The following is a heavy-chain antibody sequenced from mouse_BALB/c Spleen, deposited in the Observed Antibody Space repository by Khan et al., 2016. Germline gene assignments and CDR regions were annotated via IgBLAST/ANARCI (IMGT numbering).Heavy chain of an antibody. J-gene: IGHJ3*01. CDR3: VGHNTTARFAY. CDR2: IRSKSNNYAT. CDR1: GFTFNTYA. V-gene: IGHV10-1*02. D-gene: IGHD1-2*01. Sequence: EVQLVESGGGLVQPKGSLKLSCAASGFTFNTYAMNWVRQAPGKGLEWVACIRSKSNNYATYYADSVKDRFTISRDDSQSMLYLQMNNLKTEATAMYDCVGHNTTARFAYWGQGTLVTVSA.